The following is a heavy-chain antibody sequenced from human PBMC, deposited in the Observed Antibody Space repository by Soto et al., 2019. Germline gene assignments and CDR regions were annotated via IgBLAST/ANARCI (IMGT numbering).Heavy chain of an antibody. CDR2: INHSGST. CDR3: ARGQWLPRGEY. V-gene: IGHV4-34*02. Sequence: QVQLQQWGAGLLKPSETLSLTCAVHGGSFSGFFWTWIRQPSGKGLEWIGEINHSGSTNYNPSLKSRVTISVDTSENQFSLRLTSVTAADTAVYYCARGQWLPRGEYWGQGTLVTVSS. D-gene: IGHD6-19*01. CDR1: GGSFSGFF. J-gene: IGHJ4*02.